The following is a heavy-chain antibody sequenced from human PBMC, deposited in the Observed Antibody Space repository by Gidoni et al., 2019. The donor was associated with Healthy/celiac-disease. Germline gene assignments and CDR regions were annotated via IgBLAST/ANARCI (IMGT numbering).Heavy chain of an antibody. CDR3: AREGIYNWNFPNYYYYYMDV. CDR2: KKQDGSEK. J-gene: IGHJ6*03. CDR1: GFTFSSYW. Sequence: EVQLVESGGGLVQPGGSLRLSCAASGFTFSSYWMSWVRQAPGKGLEWVANKKQDGSEKYYVDSVKGRFTISRDNAKNSLYLQMNSLRAEDTAVYYCAREGIYNWNFPNYYYYYMDVWGKGTTVTVSS. D-gene: IGHD1-7*01. V-gene: IGHV3-7*01.